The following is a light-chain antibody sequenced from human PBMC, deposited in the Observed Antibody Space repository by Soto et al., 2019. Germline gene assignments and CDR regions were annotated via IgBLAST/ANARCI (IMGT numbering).Light chain of an antibody. Sequence: IVLTQSTGTLSLSPGDSATLSCRASQSFKSSYLAWYQQKPGQAPKLLIHGGSTRATGISDRFSGSGSGTDFTLTISRLEPEDFAVYYCQLYRTFGQGTKVDI. CDR2: GGS. CDR1: QSFKSSY. V-gene: IGKV3-20*01. CDR3: QLYRT. J-gene: IGKJ1*01.